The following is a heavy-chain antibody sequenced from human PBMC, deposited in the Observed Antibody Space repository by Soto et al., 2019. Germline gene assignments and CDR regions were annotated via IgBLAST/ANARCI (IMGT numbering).Heavy chain of an antibody. J-gene: IGHJ4*02. CDR3: GRWSSGWYYFDY. Sequence: QVPLQESGPGLVKPSGTLSLTCAVSGGSISSSNWWSWVRQPPGKGLEWIGEIYHSGSTNYNPSLTSRVTISVDKSKNQFSLKLSSVTAADTAVYYCGRWSSGWYYFDYWGQGTLVTVSS. D-gene: IGHD6-19*01. CDR2: IYHSGST. V-gene: IGHV4-4*02. CDR1: GGSISSSNW.